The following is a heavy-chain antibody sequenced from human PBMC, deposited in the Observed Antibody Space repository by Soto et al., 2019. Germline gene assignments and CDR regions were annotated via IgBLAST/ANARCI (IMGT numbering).Heavy chain of an antibody. CDR1: GYTLTELS. CDR3: ATWFSFTVDSAGLGY. D-gene: IGHD3-10*01. CDR2: FDPEDGET. J-gene: IGHJ4*02. V-gene: IGHV1-24*01. Sequence: VASVKVSCKVSGYTLTELSMHWVRQAPGKGLEWMGGFDPEDGETIYAQKFQGRVTMTEDTSTDTAYMELSSLRSEDTAVYYCATWFSFTVDSAGLGYWGQGTLVTVSS.